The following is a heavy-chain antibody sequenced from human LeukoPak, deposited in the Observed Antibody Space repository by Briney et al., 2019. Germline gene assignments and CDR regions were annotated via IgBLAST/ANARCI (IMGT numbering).Heavy chain of an antibody. CDR2: ISSSSSYI. Sequence: GGSLRLSCAASGFTFSSYSMNWVRQAPGKGLEWVSSISSSSSYIYYADSVKGRFTISRDNAKNSLYLQMNSLRAEDTAVYYCARENSYGYANDYWGQGTLVTVSS. J-gene: IGHJ4*02. V-gene: IGHV3-21*01. CDR1: GFTFSSYS. D-gene: IGHD5-18*01. CDR3: ARENSYGYANDY.